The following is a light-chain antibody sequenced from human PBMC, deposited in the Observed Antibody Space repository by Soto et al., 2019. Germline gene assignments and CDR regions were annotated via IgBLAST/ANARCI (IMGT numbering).Light chain of an antibody. CDR1: SGHSSYI. CDR3: DTWCSNTHVV. J-gene: IGLJ2*01. V-gene: IGLV4-60*02. Sequence: QPVLTQSSSASASLGSSVKLTCTLNSGHSSYIIAWHQQQPGKGPRYLMKLEGSGSYNKGSGVPDRFSGSSSGADRYLTISNRQLAEEADDYCDTWCSNTHVVFGGGTKLTVL. CDR2: LEGSGSY.